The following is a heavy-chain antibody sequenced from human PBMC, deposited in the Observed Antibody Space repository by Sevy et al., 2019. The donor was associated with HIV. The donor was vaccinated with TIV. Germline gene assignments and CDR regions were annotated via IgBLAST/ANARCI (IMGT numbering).Heavy chain of an antibody. J-gene: IGHJ3*02. D-gene: IGHD3-22*01. Sequence: SETLSLTCTVSGGSIGRYYWSWIRQSPGRGLEWIGYIYYDGSTDYNSSLKSRVTISLDTSKNQFSLSLISVTAADTAVYYCARDAGNYHDSSNYYYVYAFDIWGQGTLVTVSS. CDR2: IYYDGST. V-gene: IGHV4-59*01. CDR1: GGSIGRYY. CDR3: ARDAGNYHDSSNYYYVYAFDI.